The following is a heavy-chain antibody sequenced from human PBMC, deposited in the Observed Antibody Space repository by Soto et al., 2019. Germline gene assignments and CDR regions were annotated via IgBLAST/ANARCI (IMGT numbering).Heavy chain of an antibody. Sequence: SETLSLTCAVYGGSFSGYYWSWIRQPPGKGLEWIGEINHSGSTNYNPSLKSRVTISVDTSKNQFSLKLSSVTAADTAVYYCARAPITIFGVASYYFDYWGQGTLVTVSS. CDR3: ARAPITIFGVASYYFDY. V-gene: IGHV4-34*01. D-gene: IGHD3-3*01. CDR1: GGSFSGYY. J-gene: IGHJ4*02. CDR2: INHSGST.